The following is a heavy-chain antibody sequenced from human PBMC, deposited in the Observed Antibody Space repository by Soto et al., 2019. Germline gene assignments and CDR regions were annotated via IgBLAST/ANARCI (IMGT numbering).Heavy chain of an antibody. J-gene: IGHJ5*02. Sequence: EVQLVESGGGLVQPGGSLRLSCAASEFTFNTYWMHWVRQAPGKGLVWVSRINGDGSSTNYADSVKGRFTISRDNARNTLYLQMNSLRAEDTAVYYCARDQGGNLAASWGQGTLVTVSS. V-gene: IGHV3-74*01. CDR3: ARDQGGNLAAS. CDR2: INGDGSST. CDR1: EFTFNTYW. D-gene: IGHD1-26*01.